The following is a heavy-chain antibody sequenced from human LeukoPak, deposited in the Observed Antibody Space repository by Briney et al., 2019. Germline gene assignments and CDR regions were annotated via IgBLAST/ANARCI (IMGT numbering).Heavy chain of an antibody. CDR1: GFTFSSYA. Sequence: HPGGSLRLSCAASGFTFSSYAMSWVRQAPGKGLEWVSAISGSGGSTYYADSVKGRFTISRDNSKNTLYLQMNSLRAEDTAVYYCAKDLRWGDAFDIWGQGTMVTVSS. D-gene: IGHD7-27*01. CDR2: ISGSGGST. V-gene: IGHV3-23*01. CDR3: AKDLRWGDAFDI. J-gene: IGHJ3*02.